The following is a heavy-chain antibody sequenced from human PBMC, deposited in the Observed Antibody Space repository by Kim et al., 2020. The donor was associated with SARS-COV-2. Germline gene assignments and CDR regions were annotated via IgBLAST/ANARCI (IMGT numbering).Heavy chain of an antibody. Sequence: GGSLRLSCAASGFTFSEYWMTWVRQAPGKGLEWVANIKGDGSEKNYVDSVKGRFTISRDNAKNSVDLQMNSLRGDDPGIYYCARNYGGESPYWGQGTLVT. D-gene: IGHD3-10*01. CDR2: IKGDGSEK. CDR1: GFTFSEYW. CDR3: ARNYGGESPY. J-gene: IGHJ4*02. V-gene: IGHV3-7*01.